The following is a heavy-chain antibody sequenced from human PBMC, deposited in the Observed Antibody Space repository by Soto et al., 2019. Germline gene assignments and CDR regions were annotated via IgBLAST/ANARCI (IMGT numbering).Heavy chain of an antibody. J-gene: IGHJ6*02. CDR1: GGSISCYY. V-gene: IGHV4-59*01. CDR2: KYYSGNI. Sequence: PSETLSLTCTVSGGSISCYYWSWVRQAPGKGLEWIGYKYYSGNINYNPSLKSRVTMSVDTSKNQFSLKLTSVSAADTALYYCARGFGLAARGMDVWGQGTTVTVSS. D-gene: IGHD2-15*01. CDR3: ARGFGLAARGMDV.